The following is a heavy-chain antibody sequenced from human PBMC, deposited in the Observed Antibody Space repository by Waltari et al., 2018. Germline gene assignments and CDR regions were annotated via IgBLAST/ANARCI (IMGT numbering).Heavy chain of an antibody. J-gene: IGHJ4*02. CDR1: GGSISSSSYY. Sequence: QLQLQESGPGLVKPSETLSLTCTVSGGSISSSSYYWGWIRPPPGKGLEWIGSIYYSGSTYDNPSLKSRVTISVDTSKNQFSLKLSSVTAADTAVYYCARRSGWFPLFDYWGQGTLVTVSS. D-gene: IGHD6-19*01. V-gene: IGHV4-39*01. CDR3: ARRSGWFPLFDY. CDR2: IYYSGST.